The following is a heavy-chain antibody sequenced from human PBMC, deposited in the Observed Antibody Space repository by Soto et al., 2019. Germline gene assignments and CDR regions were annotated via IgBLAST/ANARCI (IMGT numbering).Heavy chain of an antibody. J-gene: IGHJ6*03. D-gene: IGHD3-10*02. Sequence: SETLSLTCTVSGGSISINNHYWGWIRQPPGKGLEWIGSTHYSGSTYYNPSLKSPVTISVDTSKNQFSLKLSSVTAADTAVYYCVRQWGEGFCSGTDYIYSYAMDVWGKGTTVTVSS. CDR1: GGSISINNHY. CDR2: THYSGST. V-gene: IGHV4-39*01. CDR3: VRQWGEGFCSGTDYIYSYAMDV.